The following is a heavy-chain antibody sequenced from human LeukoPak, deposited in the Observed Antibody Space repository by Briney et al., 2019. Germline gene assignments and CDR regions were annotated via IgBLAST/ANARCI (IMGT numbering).Heavy chain of an antibody. V-gene: IGHV1-2*02. CDR3: ARDEDSDSSSWYLIDP. Sequence: GASVKVSCKASGYTFTGYYMHWVRQAPGQGLEWMGWINPNSGGTNYAQKFQGRVTMTRDTSISTAYMELSRLRSDDTAVYYCARDEDSDSSSWYLIDPWGQGTLVTVSS. D-gene: IGHD6-13*01. CDR1: GYTFTGYY. J-gene: IGHJ5*02. CDR2: INPNSGGT.